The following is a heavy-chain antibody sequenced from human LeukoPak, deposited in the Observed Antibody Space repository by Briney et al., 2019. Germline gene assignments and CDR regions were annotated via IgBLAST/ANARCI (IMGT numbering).Heavy chain of an antibody. D-gene: IGHD6-13*01. J-gene: IGHJ6*03. V-gene: IGHV4-59*01. CDR1: GGSINNYY. Sequence: PSETLSLTCTVSGGSINNYYWSWLRQPPGGGLEWIGYIYYSGSTNYNTSLKSRVTISVDTSKKQFSLTLSSVTAADTAVVYLARDRELVDYNYMDVWGKGTTVTVSS. CDR3: ARDRELVDYNYMDV. CDR2: IYYSGST.